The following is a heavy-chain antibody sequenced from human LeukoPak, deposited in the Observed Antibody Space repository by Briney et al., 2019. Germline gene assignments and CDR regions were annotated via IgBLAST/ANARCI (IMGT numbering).Heavy chain of an antibody. J-gene: IGHJ4*02. Sequence: PGGSLRLSCAASGFDVSMSWMQWVRQAPGKGLVWVSRIKTDGSSTSYADSVKGRFTVSSDNAKNMLFLQMNSLKAEDMAVYYCARQVAGRNDYWGQGTLVSVS. CDR3: ARQVAGRNDY. D-gene: IGHD5-12*01. V-gene: IGHV3-74*01. CDR2: IKTDGSST. CDR1: GFDVSMSW.